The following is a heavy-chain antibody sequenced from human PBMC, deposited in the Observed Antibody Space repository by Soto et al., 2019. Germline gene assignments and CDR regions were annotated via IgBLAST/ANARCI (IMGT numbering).Heavy chain of an antibody. CDR3: ARGIVVVPAATEPGPRRSNWFDP. J-gene: IGHJ5*02. CDR1: GGSVSSGSYY. V-gene: IGHV4-39*07. Sequence: SETLSLTCTVSGGSVSSGSYYWSWIRQPPGKGLEWIGEINHSGSTNYNPSLKSRVTISVDTSKNQFSLKLSSVTAADTAVYYCARGIVVVPAATEPGPRRSNWFDPWGQGTLVTVSS. CDR2: INHSGST. D-gene: IGHD2-2*01.